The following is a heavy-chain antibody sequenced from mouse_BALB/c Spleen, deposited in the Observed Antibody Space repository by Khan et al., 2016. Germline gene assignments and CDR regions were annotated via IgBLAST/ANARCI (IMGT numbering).Heavy chain of an antibody. CDR3: ATTGDSGYYAMDD. J-gene: IGHJ4*01. D-gene: IGHD2-13*01. Sequence: QIQLVQSGPELKKPGETVRISCKASGYTFTTAGMQWVQKMPGKGLEWIGWINTHSGVPNYAEDFKGRFAFSLETSANTAYLQISNLKNEDTATYCCATTGDSGYYAMDDWGQGTSVTVSS. CDR2: INTHSGVP. CDR1: GYTFTTAG. V-gene: IGHV9-4*02.